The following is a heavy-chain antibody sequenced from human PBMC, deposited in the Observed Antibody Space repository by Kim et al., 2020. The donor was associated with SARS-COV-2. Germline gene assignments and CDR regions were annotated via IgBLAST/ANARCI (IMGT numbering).Heavy chain of an antibody. J-gene: IGHJ5*02. V-gene: IGHV1-2*04. Sequence: AQKFQGWVTMTRDTSISTAYMELSRLRSDDTAVYYCAKQYSSSWPNWFDPWGQGTLVTVSS. CDR3: AKQYSSSWPNWFDP. D-gene: IGHD6-13*01.